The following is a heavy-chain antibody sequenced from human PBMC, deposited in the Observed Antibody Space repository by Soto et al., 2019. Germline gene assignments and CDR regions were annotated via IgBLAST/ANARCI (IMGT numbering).Heavy chain of an antibody. J-gene: IGHJ4*01. V-gene: IGHV4-34*01. CDR1: GGSFSGYF. CDR2: INDSGSA. Sequence: SETLSLTCAVSGGSFSGYFWSWIRQSPGKGLAWIGEINDSGSAKYTPSLKSRVTISLDTSKNQFSLTLRSVTAADTAVYYCARERVAYFFDYWGHGTLVTVSS. D-gene: IGHD3-3*01. CDR3: ARERVAYFFDY.